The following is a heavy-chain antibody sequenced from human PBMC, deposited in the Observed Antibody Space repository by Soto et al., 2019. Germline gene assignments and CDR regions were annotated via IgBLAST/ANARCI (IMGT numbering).Heavy chain of an antibody. D-gene: IGHD3-22*01. Sequence: SETLSLTCTVSGGSISSYYWSWIRQPPGKGLEWIGYIYYSGSTNYNPSLKSRVTISVDTSKNQFSLKLSSVTAADTAVYYCARRDSSGYYSNSWLDSWGQGTLVTVSS. CDR3: ARRDSSGYYSNSWLDS. J-gene: IGHJ5*01. V-gene: IGHV4-59*08. CDR2: IYYSGST. CDR1: GGSISSYY.